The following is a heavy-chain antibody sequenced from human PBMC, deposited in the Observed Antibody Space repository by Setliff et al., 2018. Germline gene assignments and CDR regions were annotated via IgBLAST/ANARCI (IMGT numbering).Heavy chain of an antibody. Sequence: LRLSCDTSGFTFRDYSMTWVRQAPGKGLEWVSGVTQGGSGFHADSVKGRFTISRDNSKNTLYLQMDSLRVEDTAVYYCVRGEMFSTSPRADWGQGTQVTVSS. CDR3: VRGEMFSTSPRAD. D-gene: IGHD2-2*01. V-gene: IGHV3-23*01. CDR1: GFTFRDYS. CDR2: VTQGGSG. J-gene: IGHJ4*02.